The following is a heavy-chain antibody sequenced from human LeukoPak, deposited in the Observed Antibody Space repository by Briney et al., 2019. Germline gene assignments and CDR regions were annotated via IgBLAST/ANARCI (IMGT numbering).Heavy chain of an antibody. CDR3: AISDGYCSSTTCYNPFDY. J-gene: IGHJ4*02. Sequence: SQTLSLACTVSGGSISSGNYWWSWIRQHPGKGLEWIGYIYYSGSTLYNPSLQSRASISVDTSKNQFSLRLNSVTAADTAVYYCAISDGYCSSTTCYNPFDYWGQGTLVTVSS. D-gene: IGHD2-2*02. CDR2: IYYSGST. CDR1: GGSISSGNYW. V-gene: IGHV4-31*03.